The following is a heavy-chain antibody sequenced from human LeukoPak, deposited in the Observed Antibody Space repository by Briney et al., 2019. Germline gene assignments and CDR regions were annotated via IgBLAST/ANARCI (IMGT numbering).Heavy chain of an antibody. CDR2: ISSSGSTI. CDR1: GFTFSSYS. V-gene: IGHV3-48*04. CDR3: ARDPRSQGTPDAFDI. Sequence: GGSLRLSCAASGFTFSSYSMNWVRQAPGKGLEWVSYISSSGSTIYYADSVKGRFTISRDNAKNSLYLQMNSLRAEDTAVYYCARDPRSQGTPDAFDIWGQGTMVSVSS. D-gene: IGHD3-10*01. J-gene: IGHJ3*02.